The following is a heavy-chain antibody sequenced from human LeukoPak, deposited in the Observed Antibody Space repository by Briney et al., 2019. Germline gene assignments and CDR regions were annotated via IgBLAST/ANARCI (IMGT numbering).Heavy chain of an antibody. CDR3: ARAGYSSSWYDFGHRYYYYMDV. V-gene: IGHV4-38-2*02. Sequence: PSETLSLTCTVSGYSISSGYYWGWIRQPPGKGLEWIGSIYHSGSTYYNPSLKSRVTISVDTSKNQFSLKLSSVTAADTAVYYCARAGYSSSWYDFGHRYYYYMDVWGKGTTVTVSS. CDR2: IYHSGST. D-gene: IGHD6-13*01. CDR1: GYSISSGYY. J-gene: IGHJ6*03.